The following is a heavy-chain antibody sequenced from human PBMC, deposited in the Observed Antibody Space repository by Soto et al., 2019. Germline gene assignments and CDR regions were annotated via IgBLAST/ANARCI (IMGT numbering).Heavy chain of an antibody. V-gene: IGHV3-30-3*01. Sequence: QVQLVESGGGVVQPGGSLRLSCAASGFTFSTSVLHWVRQAPGKGLEWMAIISYGGVNKYYADSVKGLFTISKDISVSTLYLQMNSLRTEDTAVYYCSREEFEDGRGHFDYWGQGTLVSVSS. CDR3: SREEFEDGRGHFDY. CDR1: GFTFSTSV. D-gene: IGHD3-22*01. CDR2: ISYGGVNK. J-gene: IGHJ4*02.